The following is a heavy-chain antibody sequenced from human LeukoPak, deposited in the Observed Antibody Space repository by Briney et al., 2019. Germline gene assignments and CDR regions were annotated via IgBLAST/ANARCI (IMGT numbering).Heavy chain of an antibody. J-gene: IGHJ4*02. CDR1: GFTFSSYW. D-gene: IGHD3-22*01. V-gene: IGHV3-7*03. CDR3: ARVEYYYDSSGYYYMYYFDY. CDR2: IKQDGSEK. Sequence: SGGSLRLSCAASGFTFSSYWMSWVRQAPGKGLEWVANIKQDGSEKYYVDSVKGRFTISRDNAKNSLYLQMNSLRAEDTAVYYCARVEYYYDSSGYYYMYYFDYWGQGTLVTVSS.